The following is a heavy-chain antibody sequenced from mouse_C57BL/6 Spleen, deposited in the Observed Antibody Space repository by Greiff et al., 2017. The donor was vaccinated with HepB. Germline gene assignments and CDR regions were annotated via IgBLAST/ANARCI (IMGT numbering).Heavy chain of an antibody. V-gene: IGHV1-26*01. Sequence: EVKLVEFGPELVKPGASAKLSCKASGYTFTDYYMNWVKQSHGKSLEWIGDINPNNGGTSYNQKFKGKATLTVDKSSSTAYMELRSLTSEDSAVYYCARSTTVEVSSYYIGYWGQGTTLTVS. CDR2: INPNNGGT. D-gene: IGHD1-1*01. CDR1: GYTFTDYY. CDR3: ARSTTVEVSSYYIGY. J-gene: IGHJ2*01.